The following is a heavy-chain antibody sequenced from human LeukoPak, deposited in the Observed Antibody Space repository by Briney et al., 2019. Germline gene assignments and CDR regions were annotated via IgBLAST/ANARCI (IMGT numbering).Heavy chain of an antibody. V-gene: IGHV3-48*02. CDR2: MSGSSSTI. Sequence: GGSLRLSCAASGFTFSSFSMNWVRQSPGKGLEWLSYMSGSSSTIYYADSVKGRFTISRGNAKNSLYLQMNSLRDEDTAVYYCARDPSVAATGWGRWFDHWGQGTLVTVSS. CDR3: ARDPSVAATGWGRWFDH. CDR1: GFTFSSFS. J-gene: IGHJ5*02. D-gene: IGHD6-13*01.